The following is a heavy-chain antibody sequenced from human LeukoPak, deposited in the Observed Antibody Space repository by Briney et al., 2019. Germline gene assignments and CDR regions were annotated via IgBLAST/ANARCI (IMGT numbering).Heavy chain of an antibody. Sequence: PGGSLRLSCAASGFTFSSYAMHWVRQAPGKGLEWVAVIWYDGSNKYYADSVKGRFTISRDNSKNTLYLQMNSLRAEDTAVYYCAREDSSSQFDYWGQGTLVTVSS. CDR3: AREDSSSQFDY. CDR1: GFTFSSYA. J-gene: IGHJ4*02. V-gene: IGHV3-33*08. CDR2: IWYDGSNK. D-gene: IGHD6-13*01.